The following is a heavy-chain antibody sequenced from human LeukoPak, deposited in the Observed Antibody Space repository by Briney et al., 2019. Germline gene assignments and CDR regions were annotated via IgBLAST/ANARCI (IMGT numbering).Heavy chain of an antibody. CDR3: ARGLPVTTDAFDI. V-gene: IGHV1-8*03. CDR2: MNPNSGNT. D-gene: IGHD4-11*01. CDR1: GCTFTSYD. Sequence: ASVKVFCKASGCTFTSYDINWVRQATGQGLEWMGWMNPNSGNTVYAHKFQGRVTITRNTSISTAYMELSSLRSEDTAVYYCARGLPVTTDAFDIWSQGTMVTVSS. J-gene: IGHJ3*02.